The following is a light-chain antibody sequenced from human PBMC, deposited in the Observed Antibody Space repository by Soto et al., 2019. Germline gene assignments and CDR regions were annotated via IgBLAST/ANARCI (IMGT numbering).Light chain of an antibody. CDR3: QQYNTHRWT. CDR1: QSISSW. CDR2: DAS. Sequence: DIQMTQSPSTLSASVGDRVTITCRASQSISSWLAWYQQKPGQAPKLLIYDASNLESGVPSRFRGSGSGTDFSLIISDLQPDDFATYHCQQYNTHRWTFGQGTKVDIK. V-gene: IGKV1-5*01. J-gene: IGKJ1*01.